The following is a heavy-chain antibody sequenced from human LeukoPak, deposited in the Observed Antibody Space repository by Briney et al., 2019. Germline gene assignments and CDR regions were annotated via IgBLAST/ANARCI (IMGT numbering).Heavy chain of an antibody. Sequence: ASVTVSFTVSGYTLTELSMHWVRQAPGKGLEWMGGFDPEDGETIYAQKFQGRVTMTEDTSTDTAYMELSSLRSEDTAVYYCATAPRYCSGGSCYQNFDYWGQGTLVTVSS. CDR3: ATAPRYCSGGSCYQNFDY. CDR2: FDPEDGET. CDR1: GYTLTELS. J-gene: IGHJ4*02. D-gene: IGHD2-15*01. V-gene: IGHV1-24*01.